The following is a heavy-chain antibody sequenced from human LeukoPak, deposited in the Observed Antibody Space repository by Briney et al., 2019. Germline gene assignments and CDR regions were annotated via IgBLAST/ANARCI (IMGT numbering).Heavy chain of an antibody. Sequence: PGGSLRLSCAASGFTVSSNYMSWVRQAPGKGLEWVSVIYSGGSTYYADSVKGRFTISRDNSKNTLYLQMNSLRAEDTAVYYCARVDPDYYGSGSYLDYWGQGTLVTVSS. CDR3: ARVDPDYYGSGSYLDY. V-gene: IGHV3-53*01. CDR2: IYSGGST. D-gene: IGHD3-10*01. J-gene: IGHJ4*02. CDR1: GFTVSSNY.